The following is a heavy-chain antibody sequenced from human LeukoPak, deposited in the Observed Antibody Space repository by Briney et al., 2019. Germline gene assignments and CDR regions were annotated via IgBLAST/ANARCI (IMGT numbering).Heavy chain of an antibody. J-gene: IGHJ4*02. Sequence: GASVKVSFKASGYTFTGYYMHWVRQAPGQGLEWMGWINPNSGGTNYAQKFQGRVTMTRDTSISTAYMELSRLRSDDTAVYYCAGGGRWFGELFPYFDYWGQGTLVTAYS. V-gene: IGHV1-2*02. D-gene: IGHD3-10*01. CDR2: INPNSGGT. CDR3: AGGGRWFGELFPYFDY. CDR1: GYTFTGYY.